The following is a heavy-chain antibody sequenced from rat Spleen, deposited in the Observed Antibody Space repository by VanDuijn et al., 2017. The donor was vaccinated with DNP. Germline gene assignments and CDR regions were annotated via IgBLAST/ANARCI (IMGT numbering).Heavy chain of an antibody. Sequence: QVQLRESGPVLVQASETLSLTCTVSGFSLTNYGVIWVRQSPGKGLEWLGIIWWHENTNYNSALKSRLSISRDTSKSQVFLKVNSLKTEDTGIYYCTRNLRGGYDPFDYWGQGVMVTVSS. D-gene: IGHD1-7*01. CDR2: IWWHENT. CDR3: TRNLRGGYDPFDY. J-gene: IGHJ2*01. V-gene: IGHV2S75*01. CDR1: GFSLTNYG.